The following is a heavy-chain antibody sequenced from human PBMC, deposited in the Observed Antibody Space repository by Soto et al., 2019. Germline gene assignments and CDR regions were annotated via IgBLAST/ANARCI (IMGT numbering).Heavy chain of an antibody. CDR1: GGSISSGDYY. J-gene: IGHJ4*02. CDR3: ARGLPVLRYFDWSVPNFDY. Sequence: PSETLSLTCTVSGGSISSGDYYWSWIRQPPGKGLEWIGYIYYSGSTYYNPSLKSRVTISVDTSKNQFSLKLSSVTAADTAVYYCARGLPVLRYFDWSVPNFDYWGQGTLVTVSS. CDR2: IYYSGST. D-gene: IGHD3-9*01. V-gene: IGHV4-30-4*01.